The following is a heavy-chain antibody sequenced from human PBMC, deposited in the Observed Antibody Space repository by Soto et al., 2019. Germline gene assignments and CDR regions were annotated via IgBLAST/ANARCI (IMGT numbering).Heavy chain of an antibody. CDR3: ARIGNMVDV. V-gene: IGHV4-31*03. CDR2: IDYSGNT. D-gene: IGHD3-10*01. Sequence: QVQLQESGPGLVKPSQTLSLTCTVSGASISSAGYYWSWIRQHPEKGLEGMGYIDYSGNTYYNPSVTSRTTMSLDTSKSQFSLKLSSVTAADTAVYYCARIGNMVDVWGQGTTVTVSS. J-gene: IGHJ6*02. CDR1: GASISSAGYY.